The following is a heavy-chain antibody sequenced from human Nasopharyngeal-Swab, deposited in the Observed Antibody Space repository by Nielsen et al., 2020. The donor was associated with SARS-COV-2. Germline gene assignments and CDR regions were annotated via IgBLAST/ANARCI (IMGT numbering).Heavy chain of an antibody. Sequence: WIRQPPGKGLEWIGEINHSGSTNYNPSLKSRVTISVDTSKNQFSLKLSSVTAADTAVYYCARGAPNYDLWSGYYYYYGMDVWGQWTTVTVSS. CDR3: ARGAPNYDLWSGYYYYYGMDV. J-gene: IGHJ6*02. D-gene: IGHD3-3*01. V-gene: IGHV4-34*01. CDR2: INHSGST.